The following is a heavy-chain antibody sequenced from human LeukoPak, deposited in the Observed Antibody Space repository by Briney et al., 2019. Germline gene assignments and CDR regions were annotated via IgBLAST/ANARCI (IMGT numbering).Heavy chain of an antibody. J-gene: IGHJ4*02. V-gene: IGHV4-34*01. D-gene: IGHD6-6*01. Sequence: SETLSLTCAVYGGSFSGYYWSWIRQPPGKGLEWIGEISHSGSTNYNPSLKSRVTISVDTSKNQFSLKRSSVTAADTAVYYCAREYSSSPAFDYWGQGTLVTVSS. CDR3: AREYSSSPAFDY. CDR2: ISHSGST. CDR1: GGSFSGYY.